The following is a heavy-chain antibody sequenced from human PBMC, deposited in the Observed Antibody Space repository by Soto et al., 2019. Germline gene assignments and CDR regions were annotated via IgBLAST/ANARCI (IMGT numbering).Heavy chain of an antibody. CDR2: INAGNGNT. D-gene: IGHD4-17*01. CDR3: ARDTDGDYLNRFAP. V-gene: IGHV1-3*01. J-gene: IGHJ5*01. CDR1: VCRFTGYA. Sequence: AVKVCCKAWVCRFTGYALQWVCPAPGQRLDWMGWINAGNGNTKYSQKFQGRVTITRDTSASTAYMELSSLRSEDTAVYYCARDTDGDYLNRFAPSSQGTLVTGSS.